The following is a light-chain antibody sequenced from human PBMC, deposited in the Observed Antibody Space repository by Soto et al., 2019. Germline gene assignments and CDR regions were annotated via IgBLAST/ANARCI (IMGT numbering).Light chain of an antibody. V-gene: IGKV1-5*01. J-gene: IGKJ5*01. CDR1: QSLRGW. CDR3: QQYITYST. Sequence: DIQTTQSPSTLSASVADRFTITCRASQSLRGWLAWYQQRPGKAPKALIYDASTLASGVPSRFNGSGSGTEFTLTISSLQPDDFATYYCQQYITYSTFGQGTRLEIK. CDR2: DAS.